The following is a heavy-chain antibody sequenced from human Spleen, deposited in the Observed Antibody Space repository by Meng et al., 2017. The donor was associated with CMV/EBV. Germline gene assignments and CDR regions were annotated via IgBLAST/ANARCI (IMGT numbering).Heavy chain of an antibody. J-gene: IGHJ6*02. CDR2: INPNSGGT. CDR1: GYTFTGYY. Sequence: ASVKVSCKASGYTFTGYYMHWVRQAPGQGLEWMGWINPNSGGTTYAQKFQGRVSMTGDTSITTVYMELSRLRSDDMAVYYCARVKRYCTGGSCSSTGYYGMDVWGQGTTVTVSS. D-gene: IGHD2-15*01. V-gene: IGHV1-2*02. CDR3: ARVKRYCTGGSCSSTGYYGMDV.